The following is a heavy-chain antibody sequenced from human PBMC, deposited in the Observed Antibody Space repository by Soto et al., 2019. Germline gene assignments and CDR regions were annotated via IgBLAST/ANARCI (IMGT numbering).Heavy chain of an antibody. D-gene: IGHD6-13*01. CDR1: GFTFSNAW. CDR3: TTESRIAAAGTVN. Sequence: EVQLVESGGGLVKPGGSLRLSCAASGFTFSNAWMSWVRQAPGKGLEWVGRIKSKTDGGTTDYAAPVRGRFTISRDDSKNTPYLQMNSLKTEDTAVYFCTTESRIAAAGTVNWGQGTLVTVSS. J-gene: IGHJ4*02. CDR2: IKSKTDGGTT. V-gene: IGHV3-15*01.